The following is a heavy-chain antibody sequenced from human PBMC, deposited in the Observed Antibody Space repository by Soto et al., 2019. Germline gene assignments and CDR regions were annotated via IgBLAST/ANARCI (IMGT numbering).Heavy chain of an antibody. CDR2: INHSGST. J-gene: IGHJ6*02. Sequence: PSETLSLTCAVYGGSFSGYYWSWIRQPPGKGLEWIGEINHSGSTNYNPSLKSRVTISVDTSKNQFSLKLSSVTAADTAVYYCARAGGLYCSSTSCRYYYYYGMDVWGQGTTDTVSS. CDR3: ARAGGLYCSSTSCRYYYYYGMDV. D-gene: IGHD2-2*01. V-gene: IGHV4-34*01. CDR1: GGSFSGYY.